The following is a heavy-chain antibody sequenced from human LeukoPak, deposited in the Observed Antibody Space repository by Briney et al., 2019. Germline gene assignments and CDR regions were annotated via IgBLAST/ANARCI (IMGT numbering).Heavy chain of an antibody. Sequence: GGSLRLSCAASGFILSPYSMHWVRRAPGKGLEWVAVISFDGTIKYYGDSVNGRFTISRDNAKNTLYLQMNSLRGEDTAVYYCAIPDGTGGQYDYWGQGTLVTVSS. J-gene: IGHJ4*02. D-gene: IGHD1-14*01. CDR1: GFILSPYS. V-gene: IGHV3-30-3*01. CDR2: ISFDGTIK. CDR3: AIPDGTGGQYDY.